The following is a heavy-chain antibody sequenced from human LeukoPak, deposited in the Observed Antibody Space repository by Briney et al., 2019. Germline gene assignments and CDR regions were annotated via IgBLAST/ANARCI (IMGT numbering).Heavy chain of an antibody. D-gene: IGHD3-22*01. CDR1: GFTFSSYW. CDR3: ARAYYYDSSGYYYYYYYYMDV. V-gene: IGHV3-7*04. CDR2: IKQDGSEK. J-gene: IGHJ6*03. Sequence: GGSLRLSCAASGFTFSSYWMSWVRQAPGKGLEWVANIKQDGSEKYYVDSVKGRFTISRDNAKNSLYLQMNSLRAEDTAVYYCARAYYYDSSGYYYYYYYYMDVWGKGTTVTVSS.